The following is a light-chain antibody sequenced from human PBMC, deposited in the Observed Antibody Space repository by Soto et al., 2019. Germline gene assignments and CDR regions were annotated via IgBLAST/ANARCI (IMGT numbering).Light chain of an antibody. J-gene: IGKJ5*01. CDR3: QQRTNWPTST. Sequence: EIVLTQSPATLSLSPGERATLSCSASQNVRSYLAWYQQKPGQAPRLLIYDASSRATGIPDRFSGSGSGTDLTLPTSSLEPADSAVYYCQQRTNWPTSTFGQGTRLEMK. CDR2: DAS. V-gene: IGKV3-11*01. CDR1: QNVRSY.